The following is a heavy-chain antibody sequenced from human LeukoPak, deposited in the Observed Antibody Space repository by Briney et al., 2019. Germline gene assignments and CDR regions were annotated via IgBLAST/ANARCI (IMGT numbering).Heavy chain of an antibody. CDR3: ARGPSPYYYDSSGYYSPKFDY. CDR2: INPNSGGT. J-gene: IGHJ4*02. Sequence: ASVKVSCKASGYTFTGYYMHWVRQAPGQGLEWMGWINPNSGGTNYAQKFQGWVTMTRDTSISTAYMELSRLRSDDTAVYYCARGPSPYYYDSSGYYSPKFDYWGQGTLVTVSS. D-gene: IGHD3-22*01. CDR1: GYTFTGYY. V-gene: IGHV1-2*04.